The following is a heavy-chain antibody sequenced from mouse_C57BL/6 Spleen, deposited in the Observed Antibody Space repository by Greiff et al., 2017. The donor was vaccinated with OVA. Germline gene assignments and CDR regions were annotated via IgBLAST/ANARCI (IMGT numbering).Heavy chain of an antibody. CDR3: ARYRLLHYAMDY. Sequence: VQLQQSGPELVKPGASVKISCKASGYTFTDYYMNWVKQSHGKSLEWIGDINPNNGGTSYNQKFKGKATLTVDTSSSTAYMQLSSLTSEDSAVYYCARYRLLHYAMDYWGQGTSVTVSS. J-gene: IGHJ4*01. CDR1: GYTFTDYY. CDR2: INPNNGGT. V-gene: IGHV1-26*01. D-gene: IGHD2-3*01.